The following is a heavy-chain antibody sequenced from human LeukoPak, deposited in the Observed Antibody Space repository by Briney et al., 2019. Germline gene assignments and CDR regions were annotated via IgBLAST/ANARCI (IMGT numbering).Heavy chain of an antibody. CDR3: AKDKQWLVQGYFDY. CDR2: ISGSGGST. CDR1: GSTFSSYA. D-gene: IGHD6-19*01. Sequence: GGSLRLSCAASGSTFSSYAMSWVRQAPGKGLEWVSAISGSGGSTYYADSVKGRFTISRDNSKNTLYLQMNSLRAEDTAVYYCAKDKQWLVQGYFDYWGQGTLVTVSS. V-gene: IGHV3-23*01. J-gene: IGHJ4*02.